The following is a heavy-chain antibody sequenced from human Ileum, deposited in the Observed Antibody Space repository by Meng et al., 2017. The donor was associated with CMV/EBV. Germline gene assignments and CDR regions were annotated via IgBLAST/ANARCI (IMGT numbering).Heavy chain of an antibody. CDR3: ARDPGYGASVTYDY. J-gene: IGHJ4*02. V-gene: IGHV3-66*01. CDR1: GFTISNTY. Sequence: VEGVESGGGLVQPGGSLRISCAASGFTISNTYMSWVRQAPGKGLEWVSVIHSGGDTYYADSVKGRFTISRDNSKNMVYLQMNSLRVEDTAVYHCARDPGYGASVTYDYWGQGTLVTVSS. CDR2: IHSGGDT. D-gene: IGHD4-17*01.